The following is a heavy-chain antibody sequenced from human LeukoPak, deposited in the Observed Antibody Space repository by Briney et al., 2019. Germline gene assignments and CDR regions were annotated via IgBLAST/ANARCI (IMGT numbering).Heavy chain of an antibody. J-gene: IGHJ6*02. CDR3: ARDRWELLSNSYHYCGLDV. CDR2: IKQDGSEK. V-gene: IGHV3-7*01. D-gene: IGHD2-15*01. CDR1: GFTFSNYW. Sequence: RPGGSLRLSCAASGFTFSNYWMSWVRQAPGKGLEWVANIKQDGSEKCYVDSVKGRFTISRDNAKNSLYLQMNSLRAEDTAVYYCARDRWELLSNSYHYCGLDVWGQGTTVTVSS.